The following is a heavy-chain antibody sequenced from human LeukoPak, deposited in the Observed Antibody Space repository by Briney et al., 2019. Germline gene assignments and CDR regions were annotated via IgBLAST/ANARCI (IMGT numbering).Heavy chain of an antibody. J-gene: IGHJ4*02. D-gene: IGHD3-10*01. CDR2: INPNSGGT. Sequence: ASVKVSCKTSGYTFTDYYMHWVRQAPGQRLEWMGWINPNSGGTNYAQKFQGRVTMTRDTSISTAYMELSSLRSDDTAVYYCARDLGTYKSYGSIFFDYWGQGALVTVSS. CDR3: ARDLGTYKSYGSIFFDY. CDR1: GYTFTDYY. V-gene: IGHV1-2*02.